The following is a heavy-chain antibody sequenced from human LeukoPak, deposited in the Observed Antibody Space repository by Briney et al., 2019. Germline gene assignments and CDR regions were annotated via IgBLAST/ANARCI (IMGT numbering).Heavy chain of an antibody. D-gene: IGHD3-10*01. J-gene: IGHJ4*02. CDR2: ISWNSGSI. CDR3: AKGPLYGSGTPFFDY. Sequence: GGSLRLSCAASGFTFSSYAMSWVRQAPGKGLEWVSGISWNSGSIGYADSVKGRFTISRDNAKNSLYLQMNSLRAEDTALYYCAKGPLYGSGTPFFDYWGQGTLVTVSS. V-gene: IGHV3-9*01. CDR1: GFTFSSYA.